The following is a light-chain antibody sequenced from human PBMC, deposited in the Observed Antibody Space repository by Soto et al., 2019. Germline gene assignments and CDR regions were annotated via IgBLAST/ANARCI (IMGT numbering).Light chain of an antibody. J-gene: IGKJ1*01. CDR1: QSVSSN. Sequence: EIVMTQSPATLSVSPGERATLSCRASQSVSSNFAWYQQKPGQAPRLRIYGAATRATGIPARFSGSGCGTEFTLTISSLRSEDFAVYYWQQYNNWPRGTFGQGTKVEIK. V-gene: IGKV3-15*01. CDR2: GAA. CDR3: QQYNNWPRGT.